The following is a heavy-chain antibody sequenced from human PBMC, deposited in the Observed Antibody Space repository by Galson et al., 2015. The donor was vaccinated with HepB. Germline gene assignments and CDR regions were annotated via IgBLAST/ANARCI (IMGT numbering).Heavy chain of an antibody. V-gene: IGHV3-30*18. Sequence: LRLSCAASGFTFSNYGMHWVRQAPGKGLEWVAVISYDGSNKYYADSVKGQFTISRDNSKNTLYLQMNSLRAEDTALYYCAKDPYLYSALAGTMAGFDYWGQGTLVTVSS. CDR2: ISYDGSNK. D-gene: IGHD6-19*01. CDR1: GFTFSNYG. J-gene: IGHJ4*02. CDR3: AKDPYLYSALAGTMAGFDY.